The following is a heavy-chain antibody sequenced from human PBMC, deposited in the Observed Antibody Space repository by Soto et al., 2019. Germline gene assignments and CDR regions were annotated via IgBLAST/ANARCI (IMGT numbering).Heavy chain of an antibody. CDR2: ISWKDEK. V-gene: IGHV2-5*01. CDR1: GFSLSTSGAG. D-gene: IGHD1-26*01. CDR3: AHRYGGNYYRWYFDS. J-gene: IGHJ4*02. Sequence: QITLKESGPTLVKPTQTLTVTCTFSGFSLSTSGAGVGWIRQSPGKAPEWLALISWKDEKRYNPGLKSRLTINKDTSKNQVVLTMTDLDPVDTATYFCAHRYGGNYYRWYFDSWGQGTPVTVSS.